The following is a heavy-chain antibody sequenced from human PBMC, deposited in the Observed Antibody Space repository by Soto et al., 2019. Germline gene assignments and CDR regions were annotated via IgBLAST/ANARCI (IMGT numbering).Heavy chain of an antibody. V-gene: IGHV5-10-1*01. D-gene: IGHD5-12*01. CDR2: ISPSDSYT. CDR3: ARRIYNGYEIFDY. J-gene: IGHJ4*02. Sequence: GETLKISCKGSGYSFSSYWITWVRQKPGEALEWLGRISPSDSYTDYSPIFQGHVSISTDKYTNTVYLEWSSLKASDTAMYYCARRIYNGYEIFDYWGQGTRVTVSS. CDR1: GYSFSSYW.